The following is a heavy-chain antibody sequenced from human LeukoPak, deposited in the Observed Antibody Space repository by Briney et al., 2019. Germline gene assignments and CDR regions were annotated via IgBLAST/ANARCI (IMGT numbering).Heavy chain of an antibody. CDR2: IYYSGST. CDR3: ASYGDYTLDAFDI. Sequence: SETLSLTCTVSGGSISSYYWSWIRQPPGKGLEWIGYIYYSGSTNYNPSLKSRVTISVDTSKNQFSLKLSSVTAADTAVYYCASYGDYTLDAFDIWGQGTMVTVSS. J-gene: IGHJ3*02. D-gene: IGHD4-17*01. V-gene: IGHV4-59*01. CDR1: GGSISSYY.